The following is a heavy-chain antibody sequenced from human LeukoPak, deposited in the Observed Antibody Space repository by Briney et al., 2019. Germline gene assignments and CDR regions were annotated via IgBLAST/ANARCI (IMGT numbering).Heavy chain of an antibody. CDR3: AKTPYYYGSGNNWFDP. J-gene: IGHJ5*02. CDR2: ISGSGGST. D-gene: IGHD3-10*01. CDR1: GFTFSSYA. V-gene: IGHV3-23*01. Sequence: GASLRLSCAASGFTFSSYAMSWVRQAPGKGLERVSAISGSGGSTYYADSVKGRFTISRDNSKNTLYLQMNSLRAEDTAVYYCAKTPYYYGSGNNWFDPWGQGTLVTVSS.